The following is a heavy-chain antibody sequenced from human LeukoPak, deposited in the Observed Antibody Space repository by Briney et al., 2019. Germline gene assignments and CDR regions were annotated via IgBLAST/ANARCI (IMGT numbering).Heavy chain of an antibody. V-gene: IGHV3-21*04. CDR3: ANGLQGYCSSTSCSNFDY. Sequence: PGGSLRLSCAASGFTFSSYSMNWVRQAPGKGLEWVSSISSSSSYIYYADSVKGRFTISRDNSKNTLYLQMNSLRAEDTAVYYCANGLQGYCSSTSCSNFDYWGQGTLVTVSS. CDR2: ISSSSSYI. J-gene: IGHJ4*02. D-gene: IGHD2-2*01. CDR1: GFTFSSYS.